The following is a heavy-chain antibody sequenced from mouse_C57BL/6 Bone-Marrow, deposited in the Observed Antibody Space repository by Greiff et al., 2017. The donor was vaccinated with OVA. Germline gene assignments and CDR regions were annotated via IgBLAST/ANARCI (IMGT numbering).Heavy chain of an antibody. D-gene: IGHD1-1*01. Sequence: VQLQQSGAELVQPGASVKMSCKASGYTFTSYWITWVRQRPGQGLEWIGDIYPGSGSTNYNEKFKSRVTITVDTAFNTAYMQLSSLTSEDSAVYYCARWDYGSPFAYWGKGTLVTVSS. J-gene: IGHJ3*01. CDR3: ARWDYGSPFAY. V-gene: IGHV1-55*01. CDR2: IYPGSGST. CDR1: GYTFTSYW.